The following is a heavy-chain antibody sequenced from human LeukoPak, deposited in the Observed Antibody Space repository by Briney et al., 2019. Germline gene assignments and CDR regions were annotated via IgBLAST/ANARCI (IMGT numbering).Heavy chain of an antibody. CDR1: GGSFSGYY. V-gene: IGHV4-34*01. CDR3: ARGYSSSWYSFDY. Sequence: SETLSLTCAVYGGSFSGYYWSWIRQPPGKGLEWIGEINHSGSTNYNPSLKRRVTISVDTSKNQFSLKLSSVTAADTAVYYCARGYSSSWYSFDYWGQGTLVTVSS. J-gene: IGHJ4*02. D-gene: IGHD6-13*01. CDR2: INHSGST.